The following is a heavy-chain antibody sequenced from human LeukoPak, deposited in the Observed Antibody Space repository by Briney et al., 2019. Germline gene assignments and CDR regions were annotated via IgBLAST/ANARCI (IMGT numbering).Heavy chain of an antibody. V-gene: IGHV3-48*02. Sequence: GGSLRLSCAASGFTFSNYNINWVRQAPGKGLEWVSYISTSGRAIFYADSVQGRFTISRDNAKNSLFLQMNSLRDEDTAVYYCARVPLYDRSGYYFDYWGLGTLVTVSS. D-gene: IGHD3-22*01. CDR2: ISTSGRAI. J-gene: IGHJ4*02. CDR3: ARVPLYDRSGYYFDY. CDR1: GFTFSNYN.